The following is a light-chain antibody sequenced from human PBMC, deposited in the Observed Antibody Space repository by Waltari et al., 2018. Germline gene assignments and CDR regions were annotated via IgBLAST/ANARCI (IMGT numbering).Light chain of an antibody. CDR1: QSVGSW. CDR2: QTS. V-gene: IGKV1-5*03. Sequence: DIQMTQSTSTLSASLGDRVTISCRASQSVGSWLAWYQVKPGKVPKLLISQTSILEDGVSSRFSGSGSGTDFTLTIDSLEPDDFATYYCQQYKTYFFGQGTRLEI. J-gene: IGKJ2*01. CDR3: QQYKTYF.